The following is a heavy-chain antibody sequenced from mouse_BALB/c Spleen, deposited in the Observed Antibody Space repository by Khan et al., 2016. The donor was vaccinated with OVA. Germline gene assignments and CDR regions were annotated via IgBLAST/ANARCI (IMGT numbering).Heavy chain of an antibody. V-gene: IGHV3-1*02. CDR2: IHYSGST. J-gene: IGHJ1*01. CDR3: ARSGTTVVAYWNFDD. CDR1: GYSITSGYS. D-gene: IGHD1-1*01. Sequence: EVQLQESGPDLVKPSQSLSLSCTVTGYSITSGYSWHWIRQFPGNKLEWMGYIHYSGSTNYNPSLKSRISITRDTSKNQFFLQLNSVTTEDTATFYCARSGTTVVAYWNFDDWGEGTTVTVSS.